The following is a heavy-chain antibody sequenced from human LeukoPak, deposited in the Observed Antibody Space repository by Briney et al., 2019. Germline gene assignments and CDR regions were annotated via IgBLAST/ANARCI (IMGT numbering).Heavy chain of an antibody. CDR3: ARGGPRYCSSTSCYTSGLDY. Sequence: PGRSLRLSCAASGFTFSSYAMHWVRQAPGKGLERVAVISYDGSNKYYADSVKGRFTISRDNSKNTLYLQMNSLRAEDTAVYYCARGGPRYCSSTSCYTSGLDYWGQGTLVTVSS. CDR1: GFTFSSYA. D-gene: IGHD2-2*02. CDR2: ISYDGSNK. J-gene: IGHJ4*02. V-gene: IGHV3-30*01.